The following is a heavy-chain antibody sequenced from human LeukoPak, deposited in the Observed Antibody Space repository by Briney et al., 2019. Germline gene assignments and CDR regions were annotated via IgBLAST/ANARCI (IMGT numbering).Heavy chain of an antibody. CDR3: ERDQGGATSY. Sequence: GGSLRLSCAASGFTFSSYSMNWVRQAPGEGLEWVSYISSLSGTIYYADSVKGRFTISRDNAKNSVYLQMDSLRAEDTAVYYCERDQGGATSYWGQGTLVTVSS. CDR1: GFTFSSYS. V-gene: IGHV3-48*01. CDR2: ISSLSGTI. D-gene: IGHD1-26*01. J-gene: IGHJ4*02.